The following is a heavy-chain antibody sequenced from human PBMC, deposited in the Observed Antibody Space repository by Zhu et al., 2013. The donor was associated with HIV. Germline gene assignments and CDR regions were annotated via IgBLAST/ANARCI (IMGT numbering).Heavy chain of an antibody. J-gene: IGHJ4*03. Sequence: SGACGGGKPWGHLEVSCRAFGXTLRNSDVHSGAPGPGQGLAWMGWMNPSSGNTGFQHKFQDRITMTWDTSTMTAHLEMTRLTSADTALYFCARAASKHCDKRRCYWGTQNLWGQGTQVTVSS. CDR2: MNPSSGNT. CDR1: GXTLRNSD. V-gene: IGHV1-8*01. D-gene: IGHD2-2*01. CDR3: ARAASKHCDKRRCYWGTQNL.